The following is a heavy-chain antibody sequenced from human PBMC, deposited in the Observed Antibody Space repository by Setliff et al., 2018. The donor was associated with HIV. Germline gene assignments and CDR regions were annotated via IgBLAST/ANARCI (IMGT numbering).Heavy chain of an antibody. Sequence: SQTLSLTCAISGDSVSSDSAAWNWIRQSPSRGLEWLARTYYRSKWYTDYAVSVKSRITINTDKSRNQFSMQLSSVIPDDSAVYFCARGGITAYYFDHWDKGTLVTAAS. D-gene: IGHD5-18*01. V-gene: IGHV6-1*01. CDR1: GDSVSSDSAA. CDR3: ARGGITAYYFDH. J-gene: IGHJ4*02. CDR2: TYYRSKWYT.